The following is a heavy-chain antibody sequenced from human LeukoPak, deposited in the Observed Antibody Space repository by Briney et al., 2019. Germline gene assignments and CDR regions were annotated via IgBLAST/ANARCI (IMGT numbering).Heavy chain of an antibody. J-gene: IGHJ5*02. CDR2: INYSGRT. D-gene: IGHD2-2*01. Sequence: SETLSLTCTVSGGSINNYYWSWIRQPPVKGLEWLAYINYSGRTNYNPSLKSRLTITVDTSKNQFSLKLSSVTAADTAVHYCAREQYHIRPPHTKTNWFDPWGQGTLVTVSS. CDR1: GGSINNYY. V-gene: IGHV4-59*12. CDR3: AREQYHIRPPHTKTNWFDP.